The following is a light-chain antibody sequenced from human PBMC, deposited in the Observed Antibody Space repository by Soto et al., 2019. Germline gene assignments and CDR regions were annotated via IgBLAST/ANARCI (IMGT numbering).Light chain of an antibody. V-gene: IGKV1-39*01. Sequence: DIQVTQSPSSLPASVGDRVTITCRASQSISTYLNWYHQRPGKAPKLLIYAASSLQSGVPSRFSGSGSGTDFTLTIGSPQPEDFATYYCEQSYRTPRTFGQGTKVEIK. CDR1: QSISTY. CDR3: EQSYRTPRT. CDR2: AAS. J-gene: IGKJ1*01.